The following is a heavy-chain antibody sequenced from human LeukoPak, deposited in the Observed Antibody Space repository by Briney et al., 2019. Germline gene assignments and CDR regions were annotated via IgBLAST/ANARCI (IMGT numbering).Heavy chain of an antibody. CDR1: GYSFTNYG. J-gene: IGHJ3*02. D-gene: IGHD3-22*01. V-gene: IGHV1-18*01. Sequence: ASVKVSCKTSGYSFTNYGISWVRQAPGQGLEWMGWISAYNGNPIYAQKLQGRVTMSTDTSTSTVYMELRSLRSEDTAVYYCARDRYLSSGYDAFDIWGQGTMVTVSS. CDR2: ISAYNGNP. CDR3: ARDRYLSSGYDAFDI.